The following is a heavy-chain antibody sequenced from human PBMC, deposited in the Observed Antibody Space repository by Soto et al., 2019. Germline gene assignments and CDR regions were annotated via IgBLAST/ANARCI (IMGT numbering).Heavy chain of an antibody. V-gene: IGHV4-59*08. J-gene: IGHJ4*02. CDR3: ASHDYGDYGSFEY. CDR2: IYYSGST. D-gene: IGHD4-17*01. CDR1: GGSISSYY. Sequence: PSETLSLTCTVSGGSISSYYWSWIRQPPGKGLEWIGHIYYSGSTNYNPSLKSRVTISVDMSKNQFSLKLRSVTAADTAMYYCASHDYGDYGSFEYWGQGILVTVSS.